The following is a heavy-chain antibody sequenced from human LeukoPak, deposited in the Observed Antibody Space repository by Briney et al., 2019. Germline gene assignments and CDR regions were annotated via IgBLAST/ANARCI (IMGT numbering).Heavy chain of an antibody. CDR1: GFTFSGCW. CDR3: ARVGLGVGSGRKASGLDP. D-gene: IGHD3-10*01. Sequence: GGSLRLSCAASGFTFSGCWMTWVRQAPGKGLEWVANLKEDGSEKDYVDSVKGRFTISRDNAKNSLYLQMSSLRAEDTAMYYCARVGLGVGSGRKASGLDPWGQGTLVIVSS. CDR2: LKEDGSEK. J-gene: IGHJ5*02. V-gene: IGHV3-7*01.